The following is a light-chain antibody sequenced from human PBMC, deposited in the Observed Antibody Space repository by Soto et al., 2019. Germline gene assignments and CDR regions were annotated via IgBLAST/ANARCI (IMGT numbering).Light chain of an antibody. J-gene: IGKJ1*01. V-gene: IGKV1-5*01. CDR3: QQYSAFPKT. Sequence: DIQMTQSPSTLSASVGGRVTITCRASQSIGSWLAWYQQKPGEAPILLIYDASTLESGVPSRFSGSGSGTEFSLTISSLQPDDLAPYYCQQYSAFPKTFGQGTKVEIK. CDR2: DAS. CDR1: QSIGSW.